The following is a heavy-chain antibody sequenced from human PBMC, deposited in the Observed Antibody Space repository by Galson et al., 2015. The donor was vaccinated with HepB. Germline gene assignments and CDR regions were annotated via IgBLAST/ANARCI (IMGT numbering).Heavy chain of an antibody. D-gene: IGHD3-10*01. CDR2: ISYDGSNK. CDR3: TTDEASWVLWSGSGDY. J-gene: IGHJ4*02. Sequence: SLRLSCAASGFTFSSYAMHWARQAPGKGLEWVAVISYDGSNKYYADSVKGRFTISRDNSKNTLYLQMNSLRAEDTAVYYCTTDEASWVLWSGSGDYWGQGTLVTVSS. CDR1: GFTFSSYA. V-gene: IGHV3-30-3*01.